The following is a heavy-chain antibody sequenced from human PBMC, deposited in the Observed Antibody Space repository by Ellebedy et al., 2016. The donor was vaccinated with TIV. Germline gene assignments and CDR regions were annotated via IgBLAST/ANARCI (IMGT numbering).Heavy chain of an antibody. V-gene: IGHV1-8*01. CDR2: MNPNSGNT. D-gene: IGHD3-16*01. Sequence: ASVKVSXKASRYTFTSYDINWVRQATGQGLQWMGWMNPNSGNTGYAQKFQGRVTMTRNTSINTAYMELSSLRFEDTAVYYCIAGGGDYYYYYGLDVWGHGTTVTVSS. CDR3: IAGGGDYYYYYGLDV. J-gene: IGHJ6*02. CDR1: RYTFTSYD.